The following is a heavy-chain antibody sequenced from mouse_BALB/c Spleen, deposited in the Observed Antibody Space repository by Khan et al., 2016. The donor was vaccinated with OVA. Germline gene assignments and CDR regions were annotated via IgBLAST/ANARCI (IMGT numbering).Heavy chain of an antibody. CDR2: INPSNGRT. Sequence: QVQLKQSGAELVKPGASVKLSCKASGYTFTSYWMHWVKQRPGQGLEWIGEINPSNGRTNYNEKFKSKATLTVDKSSSTAYMQLSSLTSEDSAVYDCARSSYGSTDYWGQGTTLTVSS. CDR3: ARSSYGSTDY. D-gene: IGHD1-1*01. CDR1: GYTFTSYW. J-gene: IGHJ2*01. V-gene: IGHV1S81*02.